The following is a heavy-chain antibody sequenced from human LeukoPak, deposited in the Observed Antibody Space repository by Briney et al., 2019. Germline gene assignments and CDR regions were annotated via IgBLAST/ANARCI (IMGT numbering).Heavy chain of an antibody. Sequence: PGGSLRLSCVVSGFSVSNSGMSWVRQAPGKGLDWISAISADGKTAYYADSVKGRFIISRDNSKNTLYLQLSGLRAEDTAVYYCAQGYLSGWYPSWGQGSMVSVSS. V-gene: IGHV3-23*01. J-gene: IGHJ5*02. CDR3: AQGYLSGWYPS. CDR1: GFSVSNSG. D-gene: IGHD6-19*01. CDR2: ISADGKTA.